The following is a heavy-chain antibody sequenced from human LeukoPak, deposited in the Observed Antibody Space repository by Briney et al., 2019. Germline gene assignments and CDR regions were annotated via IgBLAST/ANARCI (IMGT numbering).Heavy chain of an antibody. J-gene: IGHJ5*02. V-gene: IGHV1-2*02. CDR2: INLNSGGT. D-gene: IGHD2-8*01. Sequence: ASVTVSCKASGYTFTGYYMHWVRQAPGQGLEWMGWINLNSGGTNYAQKFQGRVTMTRDTSISTAYMELRRLRSDDTAVYYCAREAWIYCTNGVCYQKSWFDPWGQETLVTVSS. CDR3: AREAWIYCTNGVCYQKSWFDP. CDR1: GYTFTGYY.